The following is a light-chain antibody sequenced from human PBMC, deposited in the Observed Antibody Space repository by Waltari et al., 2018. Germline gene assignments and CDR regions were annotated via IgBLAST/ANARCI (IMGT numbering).Light chain of an antibody. V-gene: IGLV1-44*01. CDR2: GQH. CDR1: SSNIGSHT. J-gene: IGLJ2*01. CDR3: CSFTATHTLL. Sequence: QSVLTQPPSASGTPGQGVTIPCSGSSSNIGSHTVNWYQQLPGTAPTLLIYGQHPRPSGVPDRFSGSKSGTSASLAISGLQSEDEAIYYCCSFTATHTLLFGGGTTVTVL.